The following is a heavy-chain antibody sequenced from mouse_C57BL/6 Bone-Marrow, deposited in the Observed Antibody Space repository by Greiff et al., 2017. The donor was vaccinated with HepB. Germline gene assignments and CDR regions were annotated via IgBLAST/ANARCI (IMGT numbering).Heavy chain of an antibody. D-gene: IGHD1-1*02. CDR3: ARGWRLGY. V-gene: IGHV2-2*01. CDR2: IWSGGST. J-gene: IGHJ2*01. Sequence: VQLQQSGPGLVQPSQSLSITCTVSGFSLTSYGVHWVRQSPGKGLEWLGVIWSGGSTDYNAAFISRLSISKDNSKSQVFFKMNRLQADDTAIYYCARGWRLGYWGQGTTLTVSS. CDR1: GFSLTSYG.